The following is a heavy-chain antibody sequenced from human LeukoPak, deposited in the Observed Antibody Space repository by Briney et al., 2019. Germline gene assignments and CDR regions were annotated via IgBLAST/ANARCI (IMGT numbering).Heavy chain of an antibody. J-gene: IGHJ6*03. D-gene: IGHD6-6*01. Sequence: SVKVSCKASGGTLRSYAISWVRQAPGQGLEWMGGIIPVFGTATYAEKFQDRVTITTDESSSNAYMELSSLRSEDTAVYYCASALDPIAARPDYYYYDMYVWGKGTTVTVSS. V-gene: IGHV1-69*05. CDR3: ASALDPIAARPDYYYYDMYV. CDR2: IIPVFGTA. CDR1: GGTLRSYA.